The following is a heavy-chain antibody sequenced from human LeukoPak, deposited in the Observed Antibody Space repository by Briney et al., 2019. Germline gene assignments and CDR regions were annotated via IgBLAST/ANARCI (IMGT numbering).Heavy chain of an antibody. CDR2: IYYSGST. CDR3: ARDAAAAGTPFDY. J-gene: IGHJ4*02. Sequence: PSETLSLTCTVSGGSVSSGSYYWSWIRQPPGKGLEWFGYIYYSGSTNYNPSLKSRVTISVDTSKNQFSLKLSTVTAADTAVYYCARDAAAAGTPFDYWGQGTLVTVSS. D-gene: IGHD6-13*01. CDR1: GGSVSSGSYY. V-gene: IGHV4-61*01.